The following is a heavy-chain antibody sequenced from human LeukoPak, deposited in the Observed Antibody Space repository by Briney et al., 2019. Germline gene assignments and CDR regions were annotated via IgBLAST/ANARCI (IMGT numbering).Heavy chain of an antibody. V-gene: IGHV3-74*01. J-gene: IGHJ4*02. Sequence: GPCLRLARAASGLTFISDWTDCARHAPGDWSGCVSCINRDGRSNTYADSVKGRFTISRDNAKNTLYLQMNSLRAEETAVYYCARHPYDILTGPSFDYWGQGTLVTVSS. CDR1: GLTFISDW. CDR2: INRDGRSN. D-gene: IGHD3-9*01. CDR3: ARHPYDILTGPSFDY.